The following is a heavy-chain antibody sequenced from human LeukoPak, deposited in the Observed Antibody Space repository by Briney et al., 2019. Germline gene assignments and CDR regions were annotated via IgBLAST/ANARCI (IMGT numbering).Heavy chain of an antibody. CDR3: ARESLEYYYDSSGYSSSFDY. J-gene: IGHJ4*02. Sequence: PSETLSLTCTVSGGSISSYYWSWIRQPPGKGLEWIGYIYYSGSTNYNPSLKSRVTISVDTSKNQFSLKLSSVTAADTAVYYCARESLEYYYDSSGYSSSFDYWGQGTLVTVSS. CDR1: GGSISSYY. D-gene: IGHD3-22*01. V-gene: IGHV4-59*01. CDR2: IYYSGST.